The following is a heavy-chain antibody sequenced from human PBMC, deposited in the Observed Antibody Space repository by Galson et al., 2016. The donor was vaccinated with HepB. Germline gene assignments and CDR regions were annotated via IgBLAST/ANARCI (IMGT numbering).Heavy chain of an antibody. V-gene: IGHV3-11*01. CDR2: ISSRGATI. CDR3: ARGKGGSFLDH. Sequence: SLRLSCAASGSIFSDYYMSWIRQTPGKGLEWLAHISSRGATIYYPDSLKGRFTISRDNAKNSLYLRMNSLRAEDTAVYYCARGKGGSFLDHWGQGAQVTVSS. CDR1: GSIFSDYY. J-gene: IGHJ4*02. D-gene: IGHD1-26*01.